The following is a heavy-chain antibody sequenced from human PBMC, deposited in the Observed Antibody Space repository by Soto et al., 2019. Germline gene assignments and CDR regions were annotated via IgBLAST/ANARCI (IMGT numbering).Heavy chain of an antibody. CDR2: IIPMFDTA. V-gene: IGHV1-69*01. J-gene: IGHJ4*02. Sequence: QVQLVQSGAEVKKPGSSVKVSCKASGGTFSSYAFSWVRQAPGQGLEWMGGIIPMFDTANYAQKFQDRVMISADESTSTAYMELSSLTSEDTAVYYCARSLTYYYETSGYYLGNIWGQGTLVTVSS. CDR3: ARSLTYYYETSGYYLGNI. D-gene: IGHD3-22*01. CDR1: GGTFSSYA.